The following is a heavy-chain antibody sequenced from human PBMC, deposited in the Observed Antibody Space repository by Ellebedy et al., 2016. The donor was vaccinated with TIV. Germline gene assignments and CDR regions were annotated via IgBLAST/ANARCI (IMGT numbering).Heavy chain of an antibody. J-gene: IGHJ6*02. CDR1: GGTFSSYA. D-gene: IGHD2-21*02. CDR2: ITPMFGTA. V-gene: IGHV1-69*13. CDR3: ARCVVVTAILHYYEYGMDV. Sequence: ASVKVSXXASGGTFSSYAIGWVRQAPGQGLEWMGEITPMFGTANYAQKFQGTVRITADESTRTAYMELSSLRSEDTAVYYCARCVVVTAILHYYEYGMDVWGQGTTVTVSS.